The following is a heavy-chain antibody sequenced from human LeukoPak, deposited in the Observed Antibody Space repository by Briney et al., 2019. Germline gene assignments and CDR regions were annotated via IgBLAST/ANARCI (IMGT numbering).Heavy chain of an antibody. Sequence: PGRSLRLSCEASGXAFGSYAVSWVRQAPGKGLEWVSAISGSGGTTNYADSVKGRLTISRDNSQNTLYLQMNSLRAEDTAVYYCAKRTPYSSGSYYFDYWGQGTLVTVSS. CDR2: ISGSGGTT. J-gene: IGHJ4*02. D-gene: IGHD3-22*01. CDR1: GXAFGSYA. CDR3: AKRTPYSSGSYYFDY. V-gene: IGHV3-23*01.